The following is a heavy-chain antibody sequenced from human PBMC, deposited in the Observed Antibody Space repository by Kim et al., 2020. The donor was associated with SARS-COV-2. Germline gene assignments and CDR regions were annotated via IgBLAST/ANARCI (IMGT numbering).Heavy chain of an antibody. CDR1: GFTFSNAW. CDR3: TTGEGLEYYFDY. J-gene: IGHJ4*02. V-gene: IGHV3-15*01. Sequence: GGSLRLSCAASGFTFSNAWMSWVRQAPGKGLEWVGRIKSKTDGGTKDYAAPVKGRFTISRDDSKNTLYLQMNSLKTEDTAVYYCTTGEGLEYYFDYWGQGTLVTVSS. CDR2: IKSKTDGGTK.